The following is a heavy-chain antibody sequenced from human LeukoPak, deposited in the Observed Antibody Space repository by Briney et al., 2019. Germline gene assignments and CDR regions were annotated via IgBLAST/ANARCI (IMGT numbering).Heavy chain of an antibody. D-gene: IGHD3-22*01. Sequence: ASVKVSCKASGYTFTIYGFTWVRQAPGQGLEWVGWISAYNYNTDYAQKLQGRVNMTKDTSTSTAYKELRSLRLDDTAVYFWARAYYHDTSSYQGFDFWGQGTLVTVSS. CDR2: ISAYNYNT. CDR1: GYTFTIYG. CDR3: ARAYYHDTSSYQGFDF. V-gene: IGHV1-18*01. J-gene: IGHJ4*02.